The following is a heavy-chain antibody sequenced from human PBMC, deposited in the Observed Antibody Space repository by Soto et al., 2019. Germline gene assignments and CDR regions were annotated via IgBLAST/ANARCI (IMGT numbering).Heavy chain of an antibody. V-gene: IGHV3-30-3*01. CDR2: MSYDGSDK. D-gene: IGHD2-2*01. CDR1: GFSFRSYP. J-gene: IGHJ4*02. CDR3: ARARLDTPALEY. Sequence: QVQLVESGGGVVQPGRSLRLSCEASGFSFRSYPMPWVRQAPGKGLEWVAVMSYDGSDKDYADSVKGRFTISRDNSKNTLYLQMSSLRAEDTAVYYCARARLDTPALEYWGQGTLVTVSS.